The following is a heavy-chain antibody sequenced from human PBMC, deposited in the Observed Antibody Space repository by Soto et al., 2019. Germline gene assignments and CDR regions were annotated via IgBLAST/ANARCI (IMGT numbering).Heavy chain of an antibody. V-gene: IGHV3-23*01. J-gene: IGHJ6*02. Sequence: GGSLRLSCAASGFTFSSYAMSWVRQAPGKGLEWVSAISGSGGSTYYADSVKGRFTISRDNSKNTLYLQMNSLRAEDTAVYYCAGDTYYDFWTGYYGMDVWGQGTTVTVSS. D-gene: IGHD3-3*01. CDR2: ISGSGGST. CDR3: AGDTYYDFWTGYYGMDV. CDR1: GFTFSSYA.